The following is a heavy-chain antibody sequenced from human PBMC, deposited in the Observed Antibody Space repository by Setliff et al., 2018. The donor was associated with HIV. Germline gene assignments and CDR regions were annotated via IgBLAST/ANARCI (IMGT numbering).Heavy chain of an antibody. CDR3: ARDPTGGAARFDY. CDR2: INPYSGGT. Sequence: ASVKVSCKASGYTFTAYYIHWVRQAPGQGLEWMGWINPYSGGTNYAQNFQGWVTMTRDNSITTAYMELSRLTSDDTALYYCARDPTGGAARFDYWGQGTLVTVSS. V-gene: IGHV1-2*04. J-gene: IGHJ4*02. D-gene: IGHD6-6*01. CDR1: GYTFTAYY.